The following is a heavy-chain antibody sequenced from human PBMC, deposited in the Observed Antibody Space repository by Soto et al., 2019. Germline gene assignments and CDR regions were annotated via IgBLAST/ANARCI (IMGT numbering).Heavy chain of an antibody. Sequence: QVQLVQSGAEVKKPGASVKVSCKASGYTFTSYAMHWVRQAPGQSLEWMGWINAGNGNTKYSQKFQGRVIITRDTSASTAYMELSSLRSEDTAVYYCARWVGGNYFHYWGQGTLVTVSS. CDR2: INAGNGNT. J-gene: IGHJ4*02. CDR3: ARWVGGNYFHY. D-gene: IGHD1-1*01. V-gene: IGHV1-3*01. CDR1: GYTFTSYA.